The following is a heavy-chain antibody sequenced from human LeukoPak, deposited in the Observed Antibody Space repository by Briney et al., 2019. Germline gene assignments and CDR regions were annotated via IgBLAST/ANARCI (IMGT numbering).Heavy chain of an antibody. CDR1: GFTFSSYG. J-gene: IGHJ5*02. CDR3: ARTGDGSGSFYPNWFDP. D-gene: IGHD3-10*01. Sequence: GGSLRLSCAASGFTFSSYGMHWVRQAPGKGLEWVAVISYDGSYKYYADSVKGRFTISRDNSKNTLYLQMNSLRAEDTAVYYCARTGDGSGSFYPNWFDPWGQGTLVTVSS. V-gene: IGHV3-30*03. CDR2: ISYDGSYK.